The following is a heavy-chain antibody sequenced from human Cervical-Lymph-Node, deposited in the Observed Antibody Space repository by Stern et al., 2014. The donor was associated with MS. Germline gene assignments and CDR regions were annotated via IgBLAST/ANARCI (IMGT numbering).Heavy chain of an antibody. D-gene: IGHD1-26*01. Sequence: EDQLVASGGAFVQPGGSLRLSCAASGFTFSTYSMNWVRQAPGKGLEWISYISSGSTSIYYADSVKGRFTISRDNANNSLFLQMNSLRAEDTALYYCARDIVTRGYWGLGTLVTVSS. CDR2: ISSGSTSI. CDR3: ARDIVTRGY. CDR1: GFTFSTYS. J-gene: IGHJ4*02. V-gene: IGHV3-48*01.